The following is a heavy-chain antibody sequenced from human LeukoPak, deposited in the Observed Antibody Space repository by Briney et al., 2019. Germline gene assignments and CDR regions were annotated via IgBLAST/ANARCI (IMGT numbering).Heavy chain of an antibody. V-gene: IGHV1-2*02. CDR2: INPNSGGA. D-gene: IGHD3-10*02. Sequence: GASVKVSCKASGYSFTDNYMHWVRQAPGQGLEWMGWINPNSGGADYAQKFQGRVTMTRDTSITTAYMELSSLRSDDTAVYYCARETYYDWGNAFHIWGQGTMVTVSS. CDR3: ARETYYDWGNAFHI. CDR1: GYSFTDNY. J-gene: IGHJ3*02.